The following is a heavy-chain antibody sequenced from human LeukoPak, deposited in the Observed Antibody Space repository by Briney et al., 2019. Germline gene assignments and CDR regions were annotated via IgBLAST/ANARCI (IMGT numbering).Heavy chain of an antibody. J-gene: IGHJ6*03. D-gene: IGHD1-14*01. Sequence: SETLSLTCTVSGGSISSSSYYWGWIRQPPGKGLEWIGSIYYSGSTYYNPSLKSRVTISVDTSKNQFSLKLSSVTAADTTVYYCARLNRALLNFYYYMDVWGKGTTVTVSS. V-gene: IGHV4-39*01. CDR1: GGSISSSSYY. CDR2: IYYSGST. CDR3: ARLNRALLNFYYYMDV.